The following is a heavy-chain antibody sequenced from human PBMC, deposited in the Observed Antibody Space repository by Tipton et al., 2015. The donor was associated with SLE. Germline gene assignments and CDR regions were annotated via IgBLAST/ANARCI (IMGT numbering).Heavy chain of an antibody. CDR2: ISGSGDST. CDR1: GFTFRNYA. V-gene: IGHV3-23*01. D-gene: IGHD3-9*01. Sequence: GSLRLSCAASGFTFRNYAMNWVRQAPGKGLQWVSGISGSGDSTYYADSVKGRFTISRDNSNNKVNLQMNSLRADDTALYYCVNGNFYSYYFDFWGQGTLVTVSS. J-gene: IGHJ4*02. CDR3: VNGNFYSYYFDF.